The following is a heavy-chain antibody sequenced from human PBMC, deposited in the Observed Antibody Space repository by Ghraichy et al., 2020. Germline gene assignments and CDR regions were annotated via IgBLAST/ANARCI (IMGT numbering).Heavy chain of an antibody. D-gene: IGHD4-23*01. J-gene: IGHJ5*02. V-gene: IGHV4-39*01. CDR1: GGSISRRSDY. Sequence: SQTLSLTCTVSGGSISRRSDYWGWIRQPPGKGLEWIGSIYYSGTTYYNPSLNSRVTISIDTSKNQFSLKLSSVTAADTAVYFCARHVLSSGNWGWFDPWGQGTLVTVSS. CDR2: IYYSGTT. CDR3: ARHVLSSGNWGWFDP.